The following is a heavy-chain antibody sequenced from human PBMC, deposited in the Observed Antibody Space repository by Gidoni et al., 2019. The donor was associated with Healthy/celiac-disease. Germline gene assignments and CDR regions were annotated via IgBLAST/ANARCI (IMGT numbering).Heavy chain of an antibody. J-gene: IGHJ4*02. V-gene: IGHV3-33*01. CDR3: ARDSKDFWSGYFDY. D-gene: IGHD3-3*01. CDR1: GFTFSSYG. Sequence: QVQLVESGGGVVQPGRSLRLSCAASGFTFSSYGMHWVRQAPGKGLEWVAVIWYDGSNKYYADSVKGRFTISRDNSKNTLYLQMNSLRAEDTAVYYCARDSKDFWSGYFDYWGQGTLVTVSS. CDR2: IWYDGSNK.